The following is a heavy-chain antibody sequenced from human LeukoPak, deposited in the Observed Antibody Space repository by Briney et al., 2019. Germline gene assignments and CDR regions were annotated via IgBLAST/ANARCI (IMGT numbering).Heavy chain of an antibody. CDR2: IKPDDTEK. CDR1: GFTFSHFW. CDR3: ARGSRAVVGGNCFDY. J-gene: IGHJ4*02. D-gene: IGHD4-23*01. V-gene: IGHV3-7*02. Sequence: GGSLRLSCIASGFTFSHFWMSWVRQAPGKGLEWVANIKPDDTEKYYGNSVKGRFTILRDNAKNSLYLQMNSLRAEDTAVYYCARGSRAVVGGNCFDYWGQGTLVTVSS.